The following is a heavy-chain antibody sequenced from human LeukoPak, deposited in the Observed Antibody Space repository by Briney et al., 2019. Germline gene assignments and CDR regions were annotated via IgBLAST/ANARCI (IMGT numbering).Heavy chain of an antibody. CDR1: GYTFTSYG. J-gene: IGHJ4*02. CDR3: ARDREVLWFGESPDY. D-gene: IGHD3-10*01. Sequence: ASVKVSCKASGYTFTSYGFSWMRQAPGQGLEWMGWISAYNGNTNYAQKLQGRVTMTTDTSTSTAYMELRSLRSDDTAVYYCARDREVLWFGESPDYWGQGTLVTVSS. CDR2: ISAYNGNT. V-gene: IGHV1-18*01.